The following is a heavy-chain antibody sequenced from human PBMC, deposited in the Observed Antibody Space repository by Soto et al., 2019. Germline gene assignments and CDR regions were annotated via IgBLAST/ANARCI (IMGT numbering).Heavy chain of an antibody. Sequence: EVQLVESGGGLVQPGGSLRLSCAASGFTVSSNYMSWVRQAPGKGLEWVSVIYSGGSTYYADSVKGRFTISRDNSKNTLYLQMNSLRDEDTAVYYCAREDGYRGGDAFDIWGQGTMVTVSS. J-gene: IGHJ3*02. CDR2: IYSGGST. CDR3: AREDGYRGGDAFDI. V-gene: IGHV3-66*01. D-gene: IGHD5-12*01. CDR1: GFTVSSNY.